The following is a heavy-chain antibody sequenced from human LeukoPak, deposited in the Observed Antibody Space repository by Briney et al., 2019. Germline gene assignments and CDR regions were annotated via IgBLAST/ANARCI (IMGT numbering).Heavy chain of an antibody. CDR3: AHRLDYYGSGRFDP. J-gene: IGHJ5*02. Sequence: SGPTLVEPTQTLTLTCTFSGFSLSTSGVGVGWIRQPPGKALEWLALNSWNDDKRYSPSLKSRIPITKDTSKNQVVLTMTNMDPVDTATYYCAHRLDYYGSGRFDPWGQGTLVTVSS. CDR1: GFSLSTSGVG. D-gene: IGHD3-10*01. V-gene: IGHV2-5*01. CDR2: NSWNDDK.